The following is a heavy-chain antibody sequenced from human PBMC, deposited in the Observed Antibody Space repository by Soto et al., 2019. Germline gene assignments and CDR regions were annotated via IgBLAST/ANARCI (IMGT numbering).Heavy chain of an antibody. CDR3: AKRGSLGLYRRSGLWTNNWFDP. Sequence: PSETLSLTCAVYGGSFSGYYWSWIRQPPGKGLEWIGEINHSGSTNYNPSLKSRVTISVDTSKNQFSLKLSSVTAADTAVYYCAKRGSLGLYRRSGLWTNNWFDPWGQGPLATASS. CDR2: INHSGST. CDR1: GGSFSGYY. J-gene: IGHJ5*02. V-gene: IGHV4-34*01. D-gene: IGHD6-13*01.